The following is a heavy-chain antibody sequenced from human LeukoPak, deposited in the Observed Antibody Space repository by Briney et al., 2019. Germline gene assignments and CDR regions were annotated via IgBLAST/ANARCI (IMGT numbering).Heavy chain of an antibody. CDR1: GFTFSSYE. CDR3: AREDGDAFDI. D-gene: IGHD5-24*01. CDR2: IGSSGGSR. J-gene: IGHJ3*02. V-gene: IGHV3-48*03. Sequence: PGGSLRLSCAASGFTFSSYEMDWVRRAPGKGLEWVSYIGSSGGSRYYADSVKGRSTSSSDNAKNLLYLQMNSLRVEDTAVYYCAREDGDAFDIWGEGTVVRFSS.